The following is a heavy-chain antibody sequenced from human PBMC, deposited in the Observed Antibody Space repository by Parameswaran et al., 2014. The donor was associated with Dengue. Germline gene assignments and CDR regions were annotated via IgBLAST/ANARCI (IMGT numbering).Heavy chain of an antibody. CDR3: ARLKGTVVTPNYYYYMDV. Sequence: VRQMPGKGLEWMGIIYPGDSDTRYSPSFQGQVTISADKSISTAYLQWSSLKASDTAMYYCARLKGTVVTPNYYYYMDVWGKGTTVTVSS. D-gene: IGHD4-23*01. V-gene: IGHV5-51*01. CDR2: IYPGDSDT. J-gene: IGHJ6*03.